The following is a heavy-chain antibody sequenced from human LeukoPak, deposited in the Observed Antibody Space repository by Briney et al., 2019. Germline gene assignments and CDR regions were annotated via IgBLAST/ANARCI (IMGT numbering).Heavy chain of an antibody. CDR3: ATYNGSY. J-gene: IGHJ4*02. CDR1: GFTFSIFD. Sequence: GGSLRLACVDSGFTFSIFDMSWVPQAPGKGLEWVSGISGSGDGAFYADSVKGRFTISRENSRNTLYLQMSTLRVDDTAVYYCATYNGSYWGQGTLVTVSS. CDR2: ISGSGDGA. D-gene: IGHD1-26*01. V-gene: IGHV3-23*01.